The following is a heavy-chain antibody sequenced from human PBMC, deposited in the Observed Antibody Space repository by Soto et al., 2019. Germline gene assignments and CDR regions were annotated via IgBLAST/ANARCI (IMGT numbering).Heavy chain of an antibody. Sequence: GGSLRLSCAASGFTFSNAWMRWVRQAPGKGLEWVARLKGKTDGGTTDYAGSVKGRFTVSSDDSKNTLYLQMSSLKTEDTAVYYCATGYYGSGSYLVHWGQGTPVTVSS. J-gene: IGHJ4*02. V-gene: IGHV3-15*01. CDR3: ATGYYGSGSYLVH. D-gene: IGHD3-10*01. CDR1: GFTFSNAW. CDR2: LKGKTDGGTT.